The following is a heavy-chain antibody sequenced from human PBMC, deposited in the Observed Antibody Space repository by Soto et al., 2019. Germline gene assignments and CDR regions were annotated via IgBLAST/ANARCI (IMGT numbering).Heavy chain of an antibody. CDR2: ISGSGGST. J-gene: IGHJ5*02. V-gene: IGHV3-23*01. CDR1: GFTFSSYA. D-gene: IGHD6-13*01. Sequence: GGSLRLSCAAPGFTFSSYAMSWVRQAPGKGLEWVTAISGSGGSTYYADSVKGRFTISRDNSKNTLYLQMNSLRAADTAVYYCAKDRSGIAAPNWFAPWGQGTLVPVSS. CDR3: AKDRSGIAAPNWFAP.